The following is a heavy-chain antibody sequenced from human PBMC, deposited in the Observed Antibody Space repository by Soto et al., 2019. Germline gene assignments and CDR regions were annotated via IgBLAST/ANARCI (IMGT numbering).Heavy chain of an antibody. V-gene: IGHV3-49*03. D-gene: IGHD6-19*01. J-gene: IGHJ6*03. CDR2: IRSKAYGGTT. CDR1: GFTFGDYA. CDR3: TRVVESSGWLGYYYYMDV. Sequence: GGSLRLSCTASGFTFGDYAMSWFRQAPGKGLEWVGFIRSKAYGGTTEYAASVKGRFTISRDDSKSIAYLQMNSLKTEDTAVYYCTRVVESSGWLGYYYYMDVWGKGTTVTVSS.